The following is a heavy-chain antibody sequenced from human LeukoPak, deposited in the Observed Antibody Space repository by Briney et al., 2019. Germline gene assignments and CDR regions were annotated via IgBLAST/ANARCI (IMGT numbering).Heavy chain of an antibody. V-gene: IGHV3-48*03. CDR1: GFTFSSYE. D-gene: IGHD3-16*01. CDR2: ISSRGSNI. Sequence: GGSLRLSCAASGFTFSSYEMNWFRQAPGKGLEWVSYISSRGSNIDYADSVKGRFTISRDNAENSLYLQINSLRSEDTAVYYCARAYVYFDYWGQGTLVTVSS. J-gene: IGHJ4*02. CDR3: ARAYVYFDY.